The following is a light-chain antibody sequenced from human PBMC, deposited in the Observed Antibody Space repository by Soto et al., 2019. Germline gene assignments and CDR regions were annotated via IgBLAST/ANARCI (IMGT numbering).Light chain of an antibody. V-gene: IGLV1-51*01. J-gene: IGLJ1*01. CDR2: DDD. CDR3: GSWDSSLSAYV. Sequence: QSVLAQPPSVSAAPGQRVTISCSGSSSNIGGNSVSWYQQLPGTAPKLLIYDDDKRPSGIPDRFSGSKSGTSATLGITGFQTGDEADYYCGSWDSSLSAYVFGTGTRSPS. CDR1: SSNIGGNS.